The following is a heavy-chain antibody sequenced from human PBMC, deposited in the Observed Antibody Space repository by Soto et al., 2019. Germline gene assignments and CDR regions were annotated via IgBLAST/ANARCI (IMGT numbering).Heavy chain of an antibody. CDR2: IIPIFGTA. J-gene: IGHJ6*02. CDR1: GGTFSSYA. CDR3: ARPPTVVPAELVDYYGMDV. D-gene: IGHD2-2*01. Sequence: QVQLVQSGAEVKKPGSSVKVSCKASGGTFSSYAISWVRQAPGQGLEWMGGIIPIFGTANYAQKFQGRVTITADESTSTAYMELSSRSSEDTAVYYCARPPTVVPAELVDYYGMDVWGQGTTVTVSS. V-gene: IGHV1-69*12.